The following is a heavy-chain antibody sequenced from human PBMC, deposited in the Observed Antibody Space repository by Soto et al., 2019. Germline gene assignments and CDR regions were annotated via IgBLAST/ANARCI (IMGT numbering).Heavy chain of an antibody. V-gene: IGHV3-21*06. J-gene: IGHJ4*02. CDR1: GFTFTRYS. Sequence: GGSLRLSCAASGFTFTRYSMNWVRQAPGKGLEWVSSISSTTNYIYYGDSMEGRFTISRDNGKNSLYLEIHSLRAEDTAVYYCARESEDLTSNFDYWGQGTLVTVSS. CDR2: ISSTTNYI. CDR3: ARESEDLTSNFDY.